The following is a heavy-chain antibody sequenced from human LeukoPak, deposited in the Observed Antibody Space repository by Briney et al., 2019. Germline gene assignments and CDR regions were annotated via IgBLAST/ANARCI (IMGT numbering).Heavy chain of an antibody. CDR3: ARDGGTRRVAY. CDR1: GFTVSSNY. D-gene: IGHD3-16*01. CDR2: IYSGGST. V-gene: IGHV3-53*01. J-gene: IGHJ4*02. Sequence: GGSLRLSCAASGFTVSSNYMSWVRQAPGKGLEWVSDIYSGGSTYYADSVKGRFTISRDNSKNTLYLQMNSLRAEDTAVYYCARDGGTRRVAYWGQGTLVTVSS.